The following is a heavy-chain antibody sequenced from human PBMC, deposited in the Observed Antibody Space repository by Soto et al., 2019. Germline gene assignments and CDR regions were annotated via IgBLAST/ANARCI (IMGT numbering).Heavy chain of an antibody. D-gene: IGHD2-15*01. CDR3: ARGRYCLTGRCFPNWFDS. CDR1: GDSISTVDYF. J-gene: IGHJ5*01. Sequence: PSETLSLTCSVSGDSISTVDYFWAWIRQPPGQALEYIGYIYKSTTTYYNPSFEGRVAISLGTSKSQFSLTVTSVTAADTAVYFCARGRYCLTGRCFPNWFDSWGQGTLVTVSS. CDR2: IYKSTTT. V-gene: IGHV4-30-4*01.